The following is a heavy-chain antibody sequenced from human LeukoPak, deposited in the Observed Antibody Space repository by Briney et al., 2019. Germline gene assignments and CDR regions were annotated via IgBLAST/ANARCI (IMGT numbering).Heavy chain of an antibody. Sequence: PSETLPLTCTVSGGSISSSSYYWGWIRQPPGKGLEWIGRIYYSGSTYYNPSLKSRVTISVDTSKNQFSLKLSSVTAADTAVYYCAKREYCSGRNCPDAFDFWGQGTMVTVSS. V-gene: IGHV4-39*07. CDR1: GGSISSSSYY. CDR3: AKREYCSGRNCPDAFDF. J-gene: IGHJ3*01. D-gene: IGHD2-15*01. CDR2: IYYSGST.